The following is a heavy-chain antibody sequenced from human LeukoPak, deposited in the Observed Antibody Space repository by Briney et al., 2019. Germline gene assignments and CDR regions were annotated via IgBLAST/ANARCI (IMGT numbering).Heavy chain of an antibody. CDR1: GYTFTSYY. Sequence: ASVKVSCKASGYTFTSYYMHWVRQAPGQGLEWMGIINPSGGSTSYAQKFQGRVAMTRDMSTSTVYMELSSLRSEDTAVYYCAREAARVVNWFDPWGQGTLVTVSS. J-gene: IGHJ5*02. CDR3: AREAARVVNWFDP. CDR2: INPSGGST. D-gene: IGHD6-6*01. V-gene: IGHV1-46*01.